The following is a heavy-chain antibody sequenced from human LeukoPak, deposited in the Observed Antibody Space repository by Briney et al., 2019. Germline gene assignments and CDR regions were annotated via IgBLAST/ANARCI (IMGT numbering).Heavy chain of an antibody. J-gene: IGHJ4*02. Sequence: GGSLRLSCAASGLTFNTYWMHWVRQGPGKGLVWVSRINSDGSSIRYADSVKGRFTISRDNAKNTLYLQMNSPRGEDTAVYYCARGLYYFDYWGQGTLVTVSS. V-gene: IGHV3-74*01. CDR3: ARGLYYFDY. CDR1: GLTFNTYW. CDR2: INSDGSSI. D-gene: IGHD3/OR15-3a*01.